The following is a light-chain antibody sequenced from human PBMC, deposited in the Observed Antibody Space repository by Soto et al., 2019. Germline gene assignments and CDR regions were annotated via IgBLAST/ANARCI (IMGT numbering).Light chain of an antibody. CDR3: AAWDDSLHALV. CDR2: SND. V-gene: IGLV1-44*01. J-gene: IGLJ2*01. CDR1: SSNIGSNT. Sequence: QSVLTQPPSASGTPGQRVTISCSGSSSNIGSNTVNWYQQLPGTAPKLLISSNDQRPSGVPDRFSGSKSGISASLAISGLQSDDESDYYCAAWDDSLHALVFGGGTKLTVL.